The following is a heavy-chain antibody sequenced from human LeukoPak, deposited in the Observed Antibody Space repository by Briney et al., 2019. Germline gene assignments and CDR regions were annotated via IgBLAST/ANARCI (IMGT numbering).Heavy chain of an antibody. CDR3: ARDSGYGDPFDY. CDR1: GGSISSYS. J-gene: IGHJ4*02. D-gene: IGHD4-17*01. Sequence: SETLSLTCTVSGGSISSYSWNWIRQPPGKGLEWIGFIYYSGSTNYNPSLTGRVTISVDTPKNQCSLNLTSVTAADTAVYYCARDSGYGDPFDYWGQGTLVTVSS. V-gene: IGHV4-59*01. CDR2: IYYSGST.